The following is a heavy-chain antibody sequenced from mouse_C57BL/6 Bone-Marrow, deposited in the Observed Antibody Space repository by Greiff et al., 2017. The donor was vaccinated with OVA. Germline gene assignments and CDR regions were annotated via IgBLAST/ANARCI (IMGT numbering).Heavy chain of an antibody. D-gene: IGHD2-5*01. CDR3: VRAYYSNYYAMDY. Sequence: EVKLEESGGGLVQPKGSLKLSCAASGFSFNTYAVNWVRQAPGKGLEWVARIRSKSNNYATYYADSVKDRFTISRDDSESMLYLQMNNLKTEDTAMYYCVRAYYSNYYAMDYWGQGTSVTVSS. CDR2: IRSKSNNYAT. J-gene: IGHJ4*01. CDR1: GFSFNTYA. V-gene: IGHV10-1*01.